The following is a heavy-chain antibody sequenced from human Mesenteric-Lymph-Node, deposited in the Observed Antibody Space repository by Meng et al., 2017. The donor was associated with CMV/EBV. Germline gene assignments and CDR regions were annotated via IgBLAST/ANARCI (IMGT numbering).Heavy chain of an antibody. CDR1: GGTFSSYA. CDR3: ARDFTLRPTGYFDY. CDR2: IIPILGIA. J-gene: IGHJ4*02. Sequence: KISCKASGGTFSSYAISWVRQAPGQGLEWMGGIIPILGIANYAQKFQGRVTITADKSTSTAYMELSSLRSEDTAVYYCARDFTLRPTGYFDYWGQGTLVTVSS. V-gene: IGHV1-69*10. D-gene: IGHD5-12*01.